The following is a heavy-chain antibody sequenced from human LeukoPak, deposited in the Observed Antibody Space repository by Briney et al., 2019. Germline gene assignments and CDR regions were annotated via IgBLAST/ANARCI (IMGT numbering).Heavy chain of an antibody. Sequence: SETLSLTCTVSGDSISSSNYYWVWIRQPPGKGLEWIGSVYRSGSTHYNPSLKNRVTISVDTSKNQFSLKLSSVTAADTAVYYCASSLAHYFDSSAYYDFDYWSQGTLVTVSS. J-gene: IGHJ4*02. CDR1: GDSISSSNYY. CDR3: ASSLAHYFDSSAYYDFDY. D-gene: IGHD3-22*01. CDR2: VYRSGST. V-gene: IGHV4-39*07.